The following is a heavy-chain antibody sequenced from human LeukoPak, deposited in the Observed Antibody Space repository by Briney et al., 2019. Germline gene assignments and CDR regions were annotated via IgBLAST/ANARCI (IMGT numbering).Heavy chain of an antibody. CDR3: ARDDYGSRGGAFDI. CDR2: IIPIFGTA. Sequence: SVKVSCKASGYTFTGYYMHWVRQAPGQGLEWMGGIIPIFGTANYAQKFQGRVTITADESTSTAYMELSSLRSEDTAVYYCARDDYGSRGGAFDIWGQGTMVTVSS. V-gene: IGHV1-69*01. J-gene: IGHJ3*02. D-gene: IGHD3-22*01. CDR1: GYTFTGYY.